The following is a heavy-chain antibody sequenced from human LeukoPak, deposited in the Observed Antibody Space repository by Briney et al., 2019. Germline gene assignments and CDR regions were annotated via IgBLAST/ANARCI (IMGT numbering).Heavy chain of an antibody. V-gene: IGHV3-30-3*01. Sequence: PGGSLRLSCAASGFTFSSYAMHWVRQAPGKGLEWVAVISYDGSNKYYADSVKGRFTISRDNSKNTLYLQMNSLRAEDTAVYYCATGEGSDHKYYYYGMDVWGQGTTVTVSS. J-gene: IGHJ6*02. D-gene: IGHD1-14*01. CDR1: GFTFSSYA. CDR3: ATGEGSDHKYYYYGMDV. CDR2: ISYDGSNK.